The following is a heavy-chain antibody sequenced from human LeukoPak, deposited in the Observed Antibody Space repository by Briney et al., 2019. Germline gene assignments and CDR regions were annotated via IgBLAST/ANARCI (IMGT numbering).Heavy chain of an antibody. J-gene: IGHJ3*02. CDR2: INHSGST. CDR1: GGSFSGYY. D-gene: IGHD6-19*01. V-gene: IGHV4-34*01. Sequence: SETLSLTCAVYGGSFSGYYWGWIRQPPGKGLEWIGEINHSGSTNYNPSLKSRVTISVDTSKNQFSLKLSSVTAADTAVYYCARGRFGGWSGIRRNAFDIWGQGTMVTVSS. CDR3: ARGRFGGWSGIRRNAFDI.